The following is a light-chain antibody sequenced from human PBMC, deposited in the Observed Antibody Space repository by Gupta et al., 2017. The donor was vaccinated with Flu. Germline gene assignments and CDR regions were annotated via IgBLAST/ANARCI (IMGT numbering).Light chain of an antibody. CDR1: RSVTSNF. J-gene: IGKJ1*01. CDR3: QQYGMSPRT. V-gene: IGKV3-20*01. Sequence: GPLSLSPGDRAILSCRASRSVTSNFVAWFQHKPGQAPRVLIYDASLRATGIPDRFGGSGSGTDFTLTISRLEPEDFAVYYCQQYGMSPRTFGQGTKVEIK. CDR2: DAS.